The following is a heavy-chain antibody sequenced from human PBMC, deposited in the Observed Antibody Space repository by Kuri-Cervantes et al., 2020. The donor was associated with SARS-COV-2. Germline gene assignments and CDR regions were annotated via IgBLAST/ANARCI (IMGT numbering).Heavy chain of an antibody. CDR3: AKIKSLYSDYYGMDV. CDR1: GFTFASYA. Sequence: GGSLRLSCAASGFTFASYAMSWVRQAPGKGLEWVASLSAIYNTAHYADSVKGRFTISRDNSQNTLYLQMNSLRVEDTAIYYCAKIKSLYSDYYGMDVWGQGTTVTVSS. V-gene: IGHV3-23*01. J-gene: IGHJ6*02. CDR2: LSAIYNTA. D-gene: IGHD6-13*01.